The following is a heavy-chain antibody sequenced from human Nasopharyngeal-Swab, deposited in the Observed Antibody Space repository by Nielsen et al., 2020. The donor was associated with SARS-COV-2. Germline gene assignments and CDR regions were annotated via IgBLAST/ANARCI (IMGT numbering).Heavy chain of an antibody. J-gene: IGHJ2*01. V-gene: IGHV4-59*01. CDR2: IYYSGNT. CDR1: GGSISNYY. Sequence: SETLSLTCTVSGGSISNYYWNWIRQPPGKGLEWIGYIYYSGNTNYNPSLKSRVTISVDTSKNQFSLRLSSVTAVDTAVYYCARPGGSGDPYWYFDLWGRGTLVTVSS. CDR3: ARPGGSGDPYWYFDL. D-gene: IGHD3-16*01.